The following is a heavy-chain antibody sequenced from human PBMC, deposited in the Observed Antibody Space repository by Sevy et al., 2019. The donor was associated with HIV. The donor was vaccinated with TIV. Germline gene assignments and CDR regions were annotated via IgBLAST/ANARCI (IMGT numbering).Heavy chain of an antibody. CDR2: INHSGST. D-gene: IGHD2-2*01. J-gene: IGHJ3*02. V-gene: IGHV4-34*01. CDR1: GGSFSGYY. Sequence: SETLSLTCAVYGGSFSGYYWSWIRQPPGKGLEWIGEINHSGSTNYNPSLKSRVTISVDRSKNQFPLRLSSVTAAETAVYYCARHCSSTSCSHAFDIWGQGTMVTVSS. CDR3: ARHCSSTSCSHAFDI.